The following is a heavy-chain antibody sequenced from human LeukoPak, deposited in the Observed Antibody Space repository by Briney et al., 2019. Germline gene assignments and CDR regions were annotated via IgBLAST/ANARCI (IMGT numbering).Heavy chain of an antibody. CDR3: ARDRRRDLLHAFDI. Sequence: SETLSLTCAVYGGSFSGYYWSWIRQPPGKGLEWIGEINHGGSTNYNPSLKSRITMSVDTSKNQFSLKLSSVTAADTAVYYCARDRRRDLLHAFDIWGQGTMVTVSS. CDR2: INHGGST. V-gene: IGHV4-34*01. CDR1: GGSFSGYY. D-gene: IGHD1-26*01. J-gene: IGHJ3*02.